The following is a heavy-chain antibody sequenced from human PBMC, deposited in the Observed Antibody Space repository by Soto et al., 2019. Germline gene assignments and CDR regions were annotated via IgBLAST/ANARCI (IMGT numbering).Heavy chain of an antibody. J-gene: IGHJ4*02. CDR1: GGSISRNNHY. CDR3: ARLGSSGWYQGSYFDY. V-gene: IGHV4-39*01. Sequence: QLQLQESGPGLVKPSETLSLTCTISGGSISRNNHYWGWIRQSPGKGLEWIGSIPFNGSTNYNPSLKSRVTISLETSMNQFSLSMSSVTAADTAVFYCARLGSSGWYQGSYFDYWGQGILVTVSS. CDR2: IPFNGST. D-gene: IGHD6-19*01.